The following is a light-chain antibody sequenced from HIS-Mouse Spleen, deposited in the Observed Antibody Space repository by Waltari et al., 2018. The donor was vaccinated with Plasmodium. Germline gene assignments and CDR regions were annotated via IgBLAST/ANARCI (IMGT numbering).Light chain of an antibody. CDR3: QAWDSSTDYV. J-gene: IGLJ1*01. V-gene: IGLV3-1*01. Sequence: SYELTQPPSVSVSPGQTASITCSGDKLGDKYACWYQQKTGQSPVLVIYQDSKRPSGIPERFSGSNSGNTATLTIIGTQAMDEADYYCQAWDSSTDYVFGTGTKVTVL. CDR2: QDS. CDR1: KLGDKY.